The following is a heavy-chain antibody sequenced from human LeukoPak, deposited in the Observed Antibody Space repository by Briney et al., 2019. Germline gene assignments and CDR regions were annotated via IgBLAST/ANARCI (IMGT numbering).Heavy chain of an antibody. D-gene: IGHD3-22*01. CDR3: ARGTMMTPVSLDY. Sequence: GGSLRLSCAASGFSFSTYGMHWVRQAPGKGLEWVAVIWYDGSNKYYADSVKGRFTISRDNSKNTLYPQMNSLRAEDTAVYYCARGTMMTPVSLDYWGQGTLVTVSS. V-gene: IGHV3-33*01. CDR2: IWYDGSNK. J-gene: IGHJ4*02. CDR1: GFSFSTYG.